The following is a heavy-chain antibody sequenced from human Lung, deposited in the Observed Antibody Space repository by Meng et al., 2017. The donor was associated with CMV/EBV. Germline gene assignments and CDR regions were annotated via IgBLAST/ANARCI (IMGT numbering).Heavy chain of an antibody. V-gene: IGHV3-23*01. CDR3: ASHFTSFEGFDY. J-gene: IGHJ4*02. CDR2: IRDGGDTK. Sequence: GGSLRLXCEVSGLTSSGYAMSWVRQAPGKGLEWLSSIRDGGDTKYYAAPVKGRYTISRDNSKSTLYLQMNDLRGEGTAVYCYASHFTSFEGFDYWGQGTLVTVSS. D-gene: IGHD3-3*01. CDR1: GLTSSGYA.